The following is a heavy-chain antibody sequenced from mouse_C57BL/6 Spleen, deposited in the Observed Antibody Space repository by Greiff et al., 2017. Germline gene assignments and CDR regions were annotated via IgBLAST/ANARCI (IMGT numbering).Heavy chain of an antibody. J-gene: IGHJ1*03. CDR1: GYTFTSSW. D-gene: IGHD1-1*01. Sequence: QVQLQQPGAELVKPGASVKLSCKASGYTFTSSWMHWVKQRPGQGLEWIGMIHPNSGSTNYNAKFKTKATLTVDTSSSTAYMQLSSLTSEDSAVYYCARSGDYYGSSYWYFDVWGTGTTVTVSS. CDR2: IHPNSGST. CDR3: ARSGDYYGSSYWYFDV. V-gene: IGHV1-64*01.